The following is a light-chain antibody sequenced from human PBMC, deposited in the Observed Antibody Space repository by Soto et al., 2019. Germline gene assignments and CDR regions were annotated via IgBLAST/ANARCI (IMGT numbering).Light chain of an antibody. CDR1: QSVSSTY. J-gene: IGKJ2*01. Sequence: EIVLTQSPGTLSLSPGERATLSCRASQSVSSTYLAWYQQKPGQAPRPLIYGASSRATGIPDRFSGSASGTDFTLTINRLEPEDFAIYYCQQYGDSRTFGQGTKLEIK. CDR3: QQYGDSRT. V-gene: IGKV3-20*01. CDR2: GAS.